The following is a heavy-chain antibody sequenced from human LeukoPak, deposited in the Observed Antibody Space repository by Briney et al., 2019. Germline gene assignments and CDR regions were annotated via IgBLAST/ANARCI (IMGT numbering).Heavy chain of an antibody. CDR3: ARDHVLLWFGELLAFDI. D-gene: IGHD3-10*01. CDR1: GYTFTGYY. Sequence: ASVTVSCKASGYTFTGYYMHWVRQAPGQGVEWMGWINPNSGGTNYAQKFQGRVTMTSDTSISTAYMELSRLRSDDTAVYYCARDHVLLWFGELLAFDIWGQGTMVTVAS. V-gene: IGHV1-2*02. CDR2: INPNSGGT. J-gene: IGHJ3*02.